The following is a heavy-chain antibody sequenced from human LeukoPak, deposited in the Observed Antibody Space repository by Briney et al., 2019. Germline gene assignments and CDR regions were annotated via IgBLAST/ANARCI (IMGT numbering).Heavy chain of an antibody. J-gene: IGHJ5*02. Sequence: PSETLSLTCIVSGGSISSSNYYWGWIRQPPGKGLEWIGSIYSTGSTYYSPSLKSRITISVDTSKNQFSLKLSSVTAADTAVYYCARVSLLRYFDWHLPNWFDPWGQGTLVTVSS. V-gene: IGHV4-39*01. CDR2: IYSTGST. D-gene: IGHD3-9*01. CDR1: GGSISSSNYY. CDR3: ARVSLLRYFDWHLPNWFDP.